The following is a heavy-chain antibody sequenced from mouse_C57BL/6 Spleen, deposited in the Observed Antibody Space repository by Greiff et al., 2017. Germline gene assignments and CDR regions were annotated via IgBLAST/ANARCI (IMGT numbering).Heavy chain of an antibody. Sequence: EVKLMESGAELVRPGASVKLSCTASGFNIKDYYMHWVKQRPEQGLEWIGRIDPEDGDTEYAPKFQGKATMTADTSSNTAYLQLSSLTSEDTAVYYCTTPYGSSHWYFDVWGTGTTVTVSS. D-gene: IGHD1-1*01. CDR3: TTPYGSSHWYFDV. J-gene: IGHJ1*03. CDR2: IDPEDGDT. V-gene: IGHV14-1*01. CDR1: GFNIKDYY.